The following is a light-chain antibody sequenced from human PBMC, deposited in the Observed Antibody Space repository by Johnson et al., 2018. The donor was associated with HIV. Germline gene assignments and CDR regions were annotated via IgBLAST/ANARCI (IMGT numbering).Light chain of an antibody. CDR1: SSNIGNNY. CDR3: GTWDSSLSVV. Sequence: QSILTQPPSVSAAPGQKVTISCSGSSSNIGNNYVSWYQQLPGTAPKLLIYENNKRPSGIPDRFSGSKSGTSATLGITGLQNGDEADYYCGTWDSSLSVVFVTGTKVTVL. CDR2: ENN. J-gene: IGLJ1*01. V-gene: IGLV1-51*02.